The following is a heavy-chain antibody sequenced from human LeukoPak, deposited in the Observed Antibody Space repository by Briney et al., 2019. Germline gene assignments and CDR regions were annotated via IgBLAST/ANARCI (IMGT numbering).Heavy chain of an antibody. V-gene: IGHV5-51*01. J-gene: IGHJ5*02. D-gene: IGHD2-2*01. Sequence: GESLKISCKGSGYSFTSYWIGWVRQMPGKGLEWMGIIYPGDSYTRYSPSFQGQVTISADKSISTAYLQWSSLKASDTAMYYCARRGYCSSTSCYTADWFDPWGQGTLVTVSS. CDR1: GYSFTSYW. CDR2: IYPGDSYT. CDR3: ARRGYCSSTSCYTADWFDP.